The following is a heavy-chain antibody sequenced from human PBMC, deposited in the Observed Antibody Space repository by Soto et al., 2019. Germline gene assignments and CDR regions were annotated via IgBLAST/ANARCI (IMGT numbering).Heavy chain of an antibody. J-gene: IGHJ3*01. V-gene: IGHV3-23*01. CDR1: GFTFNKFA. CDR3: ARQFYSAIQGAFDV. Sequence: VQLLESGGHLVQPGGTLRLSCEGSGFTFNKFAMSWVRQAPGKGLEWVASITGNGAKTDYADSVKGRFTVSRDNSKNTLYLQMNSLRDDEAAVYYCARQFYSAIQGAFDVWGQGTVVPVSA. CDR2: ITGNGAKT. D-gene: IGHD1-26*01.